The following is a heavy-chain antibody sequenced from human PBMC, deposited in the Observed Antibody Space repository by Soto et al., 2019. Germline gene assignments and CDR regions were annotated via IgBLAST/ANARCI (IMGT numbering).Heavy chain of an antibody. CDR3: ARDGYYDSSGYIWNWFDP. D-gene: IGHD3-22*01. J-gene: IGHJ5*02. V-gene: IGHV6-1*01. CDR2: TYYRSKWYN. Sequence: PSQTLSLTCAISGDSVSSNSAAWNWIRQSPSRGLEWLGRTYYRSKWYNDYAVSVKSRITINPDTSKNQFSLQLNSVTPEDTAVYYCARDGYYDSSGYIWNWFDPWGPGTLVTVSS. CDR1: GDSVSSNSAA.